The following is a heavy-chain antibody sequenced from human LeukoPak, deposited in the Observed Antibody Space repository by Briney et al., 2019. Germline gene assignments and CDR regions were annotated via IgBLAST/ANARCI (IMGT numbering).Heavy chain of an antibody. Sequence: PSETLSLTCTVSGGSISSSSYYWGWIRQPPGKGLEWIGSIYYSGSTYYNPSLKSRVTISVDTSKNQFSLKLSSVTAADTAVYYCARLGGFVVVPAAVPLAMDVWGQGTTVTVSS. CDR1: GGSISSSSYY. CDR2: IYYSGST. J-gene: IGHJ6*02. V-gene: IGHV4-39*01. CDR3: ARLGGFVVVPAAVPLAMDV. D-gene: IGHD2-2*01.